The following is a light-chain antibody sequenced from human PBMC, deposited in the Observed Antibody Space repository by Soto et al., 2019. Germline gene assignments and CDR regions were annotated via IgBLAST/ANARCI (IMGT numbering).Light chain of an antibody. CDR2: DVS. Sequence: QSALTQPASVSGSPGQSITISCTGTSSDIGTYNFVSWYQQHPGKAPPLLIYDVSFRPSGVSDRFSGSKSGSTASLTISGLQYKDEANYFCSSYAASSAVVFGGGTK. CDR1: SSDIGTYNF. V-gene: IGLV2-14*03. CDR3: SSYAASSAVV. J-gene: IGLJ2*01.